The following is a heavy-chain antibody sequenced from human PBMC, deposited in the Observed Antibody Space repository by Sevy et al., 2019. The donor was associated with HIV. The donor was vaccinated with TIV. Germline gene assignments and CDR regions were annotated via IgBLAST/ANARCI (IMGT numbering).Heavy chain of an antibody. Sequence: GGSLRLSCVASGFTFSSYAMHWVRQAPGKGLEWVAVISYDGSNKYYADSVKGRFTISRDNSKNTLYLQMNSLRAEDTAVYYCARDGDSWGQGTMVTVSS. CDR3: ARDGDS. V-gene: IGHV3-30-3*01. J-gene: IGHJ3*02. CDR1: GFTFSSYA. CDR2: ISYDGSNK.